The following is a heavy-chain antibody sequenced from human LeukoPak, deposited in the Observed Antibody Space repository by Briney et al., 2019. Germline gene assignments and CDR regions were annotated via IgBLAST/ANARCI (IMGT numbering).Heavy chain of an antibody. Sequence: GRSLRLSCAASGFTFDDYAMHWVRQAPGKGLEWVSGISWNSGSIGYADSVKGRFTISRDNAKNSLYLQMNSLRAEDTALYYCAKDTQPTKYSGSYFRGYYFDYWGQGTLVTVSS. CDR3: AKDTQPTKYSGSYFRGYYFDY. D-gene: IGHD1-26*01. V-gene: IGHV3-9*01. CDR1: GFTFDDYA. CDR2: ISWNSGSI. J-gene: IGHJ4*02.